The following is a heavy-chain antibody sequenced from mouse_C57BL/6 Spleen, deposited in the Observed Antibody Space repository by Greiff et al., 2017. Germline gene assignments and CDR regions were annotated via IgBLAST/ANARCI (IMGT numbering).Heavy chain of an antibody. D-gene: IGHD3-2*02. Sequence: VQLQQSGAELVRPGASVKLSCTASGFNIKDDYMHWVKQRPEQGLEWIGWIDPENGDTEYASKFQGKATITADTSSNTAYLQLSSLTSEDTAGYYCTKDISGYGNYWGQGTTLTVSS. J-gene: IGHJ2*01. CDR1: GFNIKDDY. V-gene: IGHV14-4*01. CDR2: IDPENGDT. CDR3: TKDISGYGNY.